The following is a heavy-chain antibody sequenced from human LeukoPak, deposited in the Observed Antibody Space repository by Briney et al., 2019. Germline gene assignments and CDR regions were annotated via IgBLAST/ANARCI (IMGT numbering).Heavy chain of an antibody. CDR2: INSDGSRT. CDR1: GFTFSNYW. D-gene: IGHD3-10*01. J-gene: IGHJ4*02. CDR3: VRDEYGSESY. Sequence: GGSLRLSCAASGFTFSNYWMHWVRQAPGKGLVWASRINSDGSRTTYADSVKGRFTISRDNAKNTLYLQMNSLRAEDTAVYYCVRDEYGSESYWGQGTLVTVSS. V-gene: IGHV3-74*01.